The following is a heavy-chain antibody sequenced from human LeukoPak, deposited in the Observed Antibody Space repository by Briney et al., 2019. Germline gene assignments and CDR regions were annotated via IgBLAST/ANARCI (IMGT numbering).Heavy chain of an antibody. D-gene: IGHD1-1*01. CDR3: ARSPVLDRNDWSFAD. CDR1: GFTVSRNY. J-gene: IGHJ4*02. V-gene: IGHV3-53*01. Sequence: GGSLRLSCAASGFTVSRNYMSWVRQAPGKGLEWVSVSYRGGDTYYPDSVKGRFTVSRDNPKNTVYLQMNSLRADDTAVYFCARSPVLDRNDWSFADWGQGTLVTVSS. CDR2: SYRGGDT.